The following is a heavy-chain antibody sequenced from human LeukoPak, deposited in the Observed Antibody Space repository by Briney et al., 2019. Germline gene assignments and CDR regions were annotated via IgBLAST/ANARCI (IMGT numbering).Heavy chain of an antibody. J-gene: IGHJ4*02. D-gene: IGHD2-21*02. Sequence: GRSLRLACAASGFTFGSYGMHWVRQAPGKGLEWVSIISYDGNTKQYADSVKGRFTTSRDNSKNTLYLQMNSLRGEDSAVYYCAKDRVLVTATFFFDFWGQGTLVTVSS. V-gene: IGHV3-30*18. CDR3: AKDRVLVTATFFFDF. CDR1: GFTFGSYG. CDR2: ISYDGNTK.